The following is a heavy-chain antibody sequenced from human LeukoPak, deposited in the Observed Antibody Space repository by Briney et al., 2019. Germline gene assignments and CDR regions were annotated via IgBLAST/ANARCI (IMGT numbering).Heavy chain of an antibody. CDR1: GFTFDDYA. CDR2: ISWNSGSI. V-gene: IGHV3-9*01. CDR3: AKDGGYSSGWTGWFDP. D-gene: IGHD6-19*01. Sequence: GRSLRLSCAASGFTFDDYAMHWVRQAPGKGLEWVSGISWNSGSIGYADSVKGRFTISRDNSKNTLYLQMNSLRAEDTAVYYCAKDGGYSSGWTGWFDPWGQGTLVTVSS. J-gene: IGHJ5*02.